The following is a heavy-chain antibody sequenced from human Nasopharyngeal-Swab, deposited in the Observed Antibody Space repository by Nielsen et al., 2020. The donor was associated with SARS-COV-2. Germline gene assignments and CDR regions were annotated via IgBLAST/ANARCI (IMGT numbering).Heavy chain of an antibody. V-gene: IGHV4-61*01. J-gene: IGHJ6*02. CDR1: GGSVRSGTYY. CDR2: IYYGGST. Sequence: SETLSLTCTVSGGSVRSGTYYWSWIRQPPGKGLEWIGYIYYGGSTNYNPSLKSRVTISVDTSEKQFSLNLSSVTAADTAVYYCARNHYYGSGSYYPLYYYYYGVDVWGQGTTVTVSS. CDR3: ARNHYYGSGSYYPLYYYYYGVDV. D-gene: IGHD3-10*01.